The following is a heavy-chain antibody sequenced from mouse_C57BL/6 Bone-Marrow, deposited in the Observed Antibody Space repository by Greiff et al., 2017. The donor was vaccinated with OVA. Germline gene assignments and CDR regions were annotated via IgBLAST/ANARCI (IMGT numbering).Heavy chain of an antibody. CDR1: GYTFTSYD. D-gene: IGHD2-5*01. V-gene: IGHV1-85*01. CDR2: IYPRDGST. CDR3: AREAFYSNYDYFDY. Sequence: VQLVESGPELVKPGASVKLSCKASGYTFTSYDINWVKQRPGQGLEWIGWIYPRDGSTKYNEKFKGKATLTVDTSSSTAYMELHSLTSEDSAVYFCAREAFYSNYDYFDYWGQGTTLTVSS. J-gene: IGHJ2*01.